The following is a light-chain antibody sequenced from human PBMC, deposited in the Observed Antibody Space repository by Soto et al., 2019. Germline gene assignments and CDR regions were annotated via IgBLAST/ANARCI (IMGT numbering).Light chain of an antibody. V-gene: IGKV3-15*01. CDR3: QQYNNWPPYT. Sequence: EIVLTQSQGTFSLVPVDRSTLSFMASQRLFNGYLAWFQPKPGQAPRLLIYDASTRATGIPARFSGSGSGTEFTLTIRSLQSEDFAVYYCQQYNNWPPYTCGQGNKGAIK. CDR2: DAS. J-gene: IGKJ1*01. CDR1: QRLFNGY.